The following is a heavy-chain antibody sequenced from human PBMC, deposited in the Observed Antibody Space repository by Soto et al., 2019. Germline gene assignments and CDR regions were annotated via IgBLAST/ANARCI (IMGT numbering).Heavy chain of an antibody. Sequence: PRPPVKVSCKACGYTFSSYAMHWVRQAAGQRLEGMGWINAANGNTKYSQQFQGRVTITRDTSARAAYMWLSSLRSEGTAVYYGARVSPHTSECYFDLWGRGTLVTVS. CDR2: INAANGNT. CDR1: GYTFSSYA. D-gene: IGHD3-3*01. J-gene: IGHJ2*01. V-gene: IGHV1-3*01. CDR3: ARVSPHTSECYFDL.